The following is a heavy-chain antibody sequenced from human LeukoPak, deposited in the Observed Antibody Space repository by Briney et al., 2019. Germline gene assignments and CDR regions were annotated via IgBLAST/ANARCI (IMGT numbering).Heavy chain of an antibody. J-gene: IGHJ4*02. CDR1: GYTFTSYD. CDR2: MNPNSGNT. CDR3: ARCRRLRFGELFFY. Sequence: ASVKVSCKASGYTFTSYDINWVRQATGQGLEWMGWMNPNSGNTGYAQKFQGRVTMTRNTSISTAYMELSSLRSEDTAVYYCARCRRLRFGELFFYWGQGTLVTVSS. V-gene: IGHV1-8*01. D-gene: IGHD3-16*01.